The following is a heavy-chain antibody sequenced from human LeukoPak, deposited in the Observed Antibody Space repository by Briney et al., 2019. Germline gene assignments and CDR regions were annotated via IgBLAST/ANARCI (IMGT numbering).Heavy chain of an antibody. CDR1: GGSFSGYY. D-gene: IGHD3-16*01. CDR2: IYTTGSA. Sequence: PSETMSLTCAVYGGSFSGYYWSWIRQPPGKGLEWIGRIYTTGSANYNPSLKSRVTMSLDTSKNQFSLKLSSVTAADTAVYYCVRDGPSWGLLWGQGALVTVSS. V-gene: IGHV4-4*07. CDR3: VRDGPSWGLL. J-gene: IGHJ4*02.